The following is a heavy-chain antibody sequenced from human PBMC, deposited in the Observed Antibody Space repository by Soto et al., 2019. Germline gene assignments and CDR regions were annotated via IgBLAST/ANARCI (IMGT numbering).Heavy chain of an antibody. J-gene: IGHJ2*01. D-gene: IGHD5-18*01. CDR3: VRDSGANYGTFWYFDL. CDR2: ISNDGSSE. Sequence: QVQLVESGGGVVQPGRSLRISCAATGFSFNFYAMYWVRQAPGKGLEWVAMISNDGSSENYADSARGRFIISRDNSKKTLFLQMNSLRPEDTATYYCVRDSGANYGTFWYFDLWGRGTLVTVSS. V-gene: IGHV3-30-3*01. CDR1: GFSFNFYA.